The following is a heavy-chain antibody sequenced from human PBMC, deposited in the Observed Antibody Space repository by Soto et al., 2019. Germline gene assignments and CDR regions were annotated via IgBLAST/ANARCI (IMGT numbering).Heavy chain of an antibody. Sequence: ASVKVSCKASGGTFSSYAISWVRQAPGQGLEWMGGIIPIFGTANYAQKFQGRVTITADESTSTAYMELSSLRSEDTAVYYCATMSSVPAAMEAFDIWGQGTMVTVSS. D-gene: IGHD2-2*01. J-gene: IGHJ3*02. CDR2: IIPIFGTA. V-gene: IGHV1-69*13. CDR1: GGTFSSYA. CDR3: ATMSSVPAAMEAFDI.